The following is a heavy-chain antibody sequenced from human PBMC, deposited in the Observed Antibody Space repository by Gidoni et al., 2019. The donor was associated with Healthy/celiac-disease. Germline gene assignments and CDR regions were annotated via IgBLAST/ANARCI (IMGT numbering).Heavy chain of an antibody. CDR1: GFTCSSYW. J-gene: IGHJ4*02. V-gene: IGHV3-7*01. CDR3: ARAIRPYSGPDGGIGY. D-gene: IGHD1-26*01. CDR2: IKKDGSAK. Sequence: EVQLVESGGGWVQPGGSLRLSCAASGFTCSSYWMSWVRQAPGKGLEWVANIKKDGSAKYYLDSVKGRFPISRDNAKNSLYLQMNSLSDEDTAVYYCARAIRPYSGPDGGIGYWGQGTLVTVSS.